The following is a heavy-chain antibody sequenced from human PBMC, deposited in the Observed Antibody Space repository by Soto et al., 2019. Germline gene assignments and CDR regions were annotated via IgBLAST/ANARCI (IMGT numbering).Heavy chain of an antibody. J-gene: IGHJ6*02. D-gene: IGHD1-26*01. Sequence: AGGSLILFCAASGFIFSSYAMNWVRQAPGKGLEWVSATSGSGGNTFYADSVKGRFTISRDSYKNTLFLQMHSLRSEDTTIYYCAMLNSGSYSYHGKDVWVQGTTVTVSS. CDR1: GFIFSSYA. V-gene: IGHV3-23*01. CDR3: AMLNSGSYSYHGKDV. CDR2: TSGSGGNT.